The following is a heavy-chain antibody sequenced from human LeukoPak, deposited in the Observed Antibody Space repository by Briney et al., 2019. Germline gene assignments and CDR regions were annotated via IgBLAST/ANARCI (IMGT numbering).Heavy chain of an antibody. CDR2: ISGSGGSR. CDR3: ARDRDGDEDFDY. J-gene: IGHJ4*02. V-gene: IGHV3-23*01. Sequence: PGGSLRLSCAASGFTFSSYAINWVRQAPGKGLEWVSSISGSGGSRNYADSVKGRFTLSRDNSKNTLYLQMNSLTVGDTAMYYCARDRDGDEDFDYWGRGTLVTVSS. CDR1: GFTFSSYA. D-gene: IGHD4-17*01.